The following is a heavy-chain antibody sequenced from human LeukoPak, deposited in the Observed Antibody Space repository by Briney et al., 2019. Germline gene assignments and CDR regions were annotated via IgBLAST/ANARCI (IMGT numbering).Heavy chain of an antibody. J-gene: IGHJ4*02. D-gene: IGHD6-19*01. CDR1: GGSISSYY. Sequence: SGTLSLTCTVSGGSISSYYWSWIRQAPGKGLEWIGYIYYTGSTNYNPSLKSRVTISVDTSKNQFSLKLSSVTAADTAVYYCARVFSSGWYPYSIGGLWFDYWGQGTLVTVSS. CDR2: IYYTGST. CDR3: ARVFSSGWYPYSIGGLWFDY. V-gene: IGHV4-59*01.